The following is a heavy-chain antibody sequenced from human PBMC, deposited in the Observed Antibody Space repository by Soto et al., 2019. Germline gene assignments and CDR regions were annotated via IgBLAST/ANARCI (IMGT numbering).Heavy chain of an antibody. J-gene: IGHJ6*02. Sequence: EVQGVESGGVLIHPGGSLRLSCAGSGFLLSKYNMDWVRRAPGKGVEWISYISNTSRTKFYADSVKGRFTISRDNARSSLFLEMNSLRAEDTAIYYCARDGNRGYDMDVWGQGTTVTVSS. CDR1: GFLLSKYN. V-gene: IGHV3-48*01. CDR2: ISNTSRTK. CDR3: ARDGNRGYDMDV. D-gene: IGHD1-1*01.